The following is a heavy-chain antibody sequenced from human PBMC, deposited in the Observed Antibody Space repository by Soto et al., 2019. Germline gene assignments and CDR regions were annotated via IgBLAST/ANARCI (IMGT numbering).Heavy chain of an antibody. CDR1: GGSVSSGSYY. V-gene: IGHV4-61*01. CDR2: IYYSGST. D-gene: IGHD2-2*01. J-gene: IGHJ4*02. CDR3: AREGCSSTSCPTPDY. Sequence: PSETLSLTCTVSGGSVSSGSYYWSWIRQPPGKGLEWIGYIYYSGSTNYNPSLKSRVTISVDTSKNQFSLKLSSVTAADTAVYYCAREGCSSTSCPTPDYWGQGTLVTVSS.